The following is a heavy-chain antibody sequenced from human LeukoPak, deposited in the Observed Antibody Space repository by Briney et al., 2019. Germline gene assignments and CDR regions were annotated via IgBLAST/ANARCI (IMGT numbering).Heavy chain of an antibody. Sequence: SETLSLTCRVSGASISGYYWSWIRQTPGKGLEWIGYVYYTGTTNYNPSLQSRATITVDTSNNQFFLSLRSVTAADTAVYYCARYMRASGTYDFDNWGRGTLVTVSS. V-gene: IGHV4-59*13. CDR1: GASISGYY. CDR3: ARYMRASGTYDFDN. J-gene: IGHJ4*02. D-gene: IGHD3-3*01. CDR2: VYYTGTT.